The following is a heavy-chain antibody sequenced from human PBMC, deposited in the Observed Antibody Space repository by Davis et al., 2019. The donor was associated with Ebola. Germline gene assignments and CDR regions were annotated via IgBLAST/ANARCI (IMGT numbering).Heavy chain of an antibody. CDR3: ARSQTTVVTGWFDP. CDR2: INHSGST. V-gene: IGHV4-30-2*01. D-gene: IGHD4-23*01. Sequence: MPSETLSLTCAVSGGSITSGGYSCSSIRQPPGKGLEWIGYINHSGSTYYNPSIKSRVTISVDRSKNQFSLKLSSVTAAETAVYYCARSQTTVVTGWFDPWGQGTLVTVSS. J-gene: IGHJ5*02. CDR1: GGSITSGGYS.